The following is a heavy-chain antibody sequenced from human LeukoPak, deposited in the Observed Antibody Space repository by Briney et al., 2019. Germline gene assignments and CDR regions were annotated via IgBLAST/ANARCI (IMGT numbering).Heavy chain of an antibody. D-gene: IGHD6-19*01. J-gene: IGHJ4*02. CDR2: IYPVDSDT. Sequence: GESLKISCKGSGYSFTSFWIAWVRQMPGKGLEWMGIIYPVDSDTRYSPSFQGQVTISADKSINTAYLQWSSLKASDTAIYYCARQDGTVAGVIDYWGQGTLVTVSS. V-gene: IGHV5-51*01. CDR1: GYSFTSFW. CDR3: ARQDGTVAGVIDY.